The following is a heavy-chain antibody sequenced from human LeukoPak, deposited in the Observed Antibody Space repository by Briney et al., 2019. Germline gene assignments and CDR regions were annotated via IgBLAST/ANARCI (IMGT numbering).Heavy chain of an antibody. J-gene: IGHJ4*02. CDR3: ARVRYGGYVDFDY. D-gene: IGHD5-12*01. V-gene: IGHV1-8*03. Sequence: ASVKVSCKASGYSFTSYDINWVRQATGQGLEWMGWMNPNSGNTGYAQKFQGRVTITRNTSISTAYMELSSLRSEDTAVYCCARVRYGGYVDFDYWGQGTLVTVSS. CDR1: GYSFTSYD. CDR2: MNPNSGNT.